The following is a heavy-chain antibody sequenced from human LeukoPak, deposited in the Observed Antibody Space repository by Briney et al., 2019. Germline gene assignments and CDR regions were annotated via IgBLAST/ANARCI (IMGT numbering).Heavy chain of an antibody. V-gene: IGHV4-34*01. J-gene: IGHJ4*02. Sequence: SETLSLTCAVYGGSFSGYYWSWIRQPPGKGLEWIGEINHSGSTNYNPSLKSRVTISVDTSKNQFSLKLSSVTAADTAVYYCARAFKTRDSFTGIAAAGIVREYYFDYWGQGTLVTVSS. CDR2: INHSGST. CDR1: GGSFSGYY. CDR3: ARAFKTRDSFTGIAAAGIVREYYFDY. D-gene: IGHD6-13*01.